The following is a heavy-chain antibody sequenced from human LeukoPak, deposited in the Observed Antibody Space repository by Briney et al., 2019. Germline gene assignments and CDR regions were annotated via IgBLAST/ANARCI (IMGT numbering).Heavy chain of an antibody. J-gene: IGHJ6*03. CDR1: GFTFSSYS. Sequence: PGGSLRLSCAASGFTFSSYSMNWVRQAPGKGLEWVSSISSSSTYINYADSVKGRFTISRDNAKNSLYLQMNSLRAEDTAVYYCARVKDYYYMDVWGKGTTVTVSS. CDR2: ISSSSTYI. V-gene: IGHV3-21*04. CDR3: ARVKDYYYMDV.